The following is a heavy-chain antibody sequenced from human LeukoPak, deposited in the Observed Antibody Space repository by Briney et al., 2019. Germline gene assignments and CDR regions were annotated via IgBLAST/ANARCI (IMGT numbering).Heavy chain of an antibody. D-gene: IGHD5-24*01. Sequence: PGGSLRLSCAASGFTVSINYMSWVRHAPGKGLEWVSVIYSGGSTYYADSVKGRFTISRDNSKNTLYLQMNSLRAEDTAVYYCARGVRWLQPLHYWGQGTLVTVSS. J-gene: IGHJ4*02. CDR3: ARGVRWLQPLHY. CDR2: IYSGGST. V-gene: IGHV3-66*01. CDR1: GFTVSINY.